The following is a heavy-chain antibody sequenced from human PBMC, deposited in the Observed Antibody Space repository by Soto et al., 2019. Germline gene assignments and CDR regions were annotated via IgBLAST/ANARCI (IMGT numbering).Heavy chain of an antibody. D-gene: IGHD2-2*01. CDR3: ARDAVSNIVVHYMDV. Sequence: PGGSLRLSCAASGFTFSSYGMHWVRQAPGKGLEYVSAISSNGGSTYYANSVKGRFTISRDNSKNTLYLQMGSLRAEDMAVYYCARDAVSNIVVHYMDVWGKGTTVTVSS. CDR2: ISSNGGST. V-gene: IGHV3-64*01. CDR1: GFTFSSYG. J-gene: IGHJ6*03.